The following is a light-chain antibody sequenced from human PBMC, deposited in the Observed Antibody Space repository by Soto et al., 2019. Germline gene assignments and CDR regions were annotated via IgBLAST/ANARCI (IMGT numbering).Light chain of an antibody. CDR1: QGISSA. V-gene: IGKV1-13*02. J-gene: IGKJ3*01. CDR3: QQFNSYPPFT. Sequence: AIQLTQSPSSLSASVGDRVTITCRASQGISSALAWYQQKPGKAPKLLIYDASSLESGVPSRFSGSGSGTDFTPTISSLQPEDFATYYCQQFNSYPPFTFGPGTKVDIK. CDR2: DAS.